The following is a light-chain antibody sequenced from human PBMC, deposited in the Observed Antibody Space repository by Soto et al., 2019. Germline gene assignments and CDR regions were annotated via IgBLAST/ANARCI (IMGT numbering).Light chain of an antibody. Sequence: DIQMTQSPSSLSASVGDRVSITCRASQSISSYLNWFQQKPGEAPNLLIYAASNLQNGVPSRFSGSGSGTDFTLTISSLQLEDFATYYCQQSYDHPVTFGQGTRLEIK. V-gene: IGKV1-39*01. CDR1: QSISSY. CDR3: QQSYDHPVT. CDR2: AAS. J-gene: IGKJ5*01.